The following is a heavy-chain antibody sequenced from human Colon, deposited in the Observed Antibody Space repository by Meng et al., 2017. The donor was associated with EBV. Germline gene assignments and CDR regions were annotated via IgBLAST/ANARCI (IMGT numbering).Heavy chain of an antibody. J-gene: IGHJ4*02. Sequence: QVQLQESGPGLVKPSGTLSLTCGVSGVSISSNIRWTWVRQPPGKGLEWIGDIDDSGNIIYNPSLKSRVTISGDTSKNQFSLNVSSVTAADTAVYYCARSRWLLLQLWGQGTLVTVSS. D-gene: IGHD3-22*01. V-gene: IGHV4-4*02. CDR2: IDDSGNI. CDR3: ARSRWLLLQL. CDR1: GVSISSNIR.